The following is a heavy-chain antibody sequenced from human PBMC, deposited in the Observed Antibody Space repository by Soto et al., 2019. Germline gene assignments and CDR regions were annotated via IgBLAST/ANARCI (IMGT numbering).Heavy chain of an antibody. CDR3: ARAPPLKYTYGLRGAFDI. J-gene: IGHJ3*02. CDR2: IYYSGST. D-gene: IGHD5-18*01. V-gene: IGHV4-30-4*01. CDR1: GGSISSGGCY. Sequence: PSETLCLTYTVAGGSISSGGCYWSWISKPPGKGLEWIGYIYYSGSTYYNPSLKSRVTISVDTSKNQFSLKLSSVTAADTAVYYCARAPPLKYTYGLRGAFDIWGQGTMVTVSS.